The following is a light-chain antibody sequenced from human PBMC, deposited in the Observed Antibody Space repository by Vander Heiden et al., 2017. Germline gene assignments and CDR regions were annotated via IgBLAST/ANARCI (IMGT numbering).Light chain of an antibody. CDR3: QSYEDSDQGV. J-gene: IGLJ2*01. CDR1: GGSIAGNY. V-gene: IGLV6-57*02. CDR2: EDN. Sequence: FMLAQPHSMSESPRQTVTISCTGYGGSIAGNYVQWFQQLPGGAPTTVIYEDNRRPSGVPDRFSGSIDRSSNSASLTISGLKTEDEADYYCQSYEDSDQGVIGGGTKLTVL.